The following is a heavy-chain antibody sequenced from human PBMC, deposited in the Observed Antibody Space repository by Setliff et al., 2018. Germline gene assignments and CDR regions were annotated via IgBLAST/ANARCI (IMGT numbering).Heavy chain of an antibody. V-gene: IGHV1-18*04. CDR2: ISPYSENT. CDR1: GYTFNRHG. D-gene: IGHD3-22*01. CDR3: ARSSDSGYYHQRDAFDI. Sequence: KVSCKASGYTFNRHGINWLRQAPGRGLEWLGWISPYSENTNYAQTVQDRIRVTTDTSTRTSYMELSGLRSDDTAVYFCARSSDSGYYHQRDAFDIWGQGTRVTVSS. J-gene: IGHJ3*02.